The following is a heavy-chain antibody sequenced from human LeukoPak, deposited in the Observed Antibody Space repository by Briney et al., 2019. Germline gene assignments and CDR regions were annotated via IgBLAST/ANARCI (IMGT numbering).Heavy chain of an antibody. CDR1: GGSINSYY. CDR2: IYSSGIT. Sequence: SETLSLTCTVSGGSINSYYWSWIRQPPGEGLEWIGYIYSSGITNYNPSLKSRVTISVDTSKNQFSLNLSSVTTADTAVYYCARGHDWNYGGFDYWAREPWSPSPQ. CDR3: ARGHDWNYGGFDY. J-gene: IGHJ4*02. D-gene: IGHD1-7*01. V-gene: IGHV4-59*01.